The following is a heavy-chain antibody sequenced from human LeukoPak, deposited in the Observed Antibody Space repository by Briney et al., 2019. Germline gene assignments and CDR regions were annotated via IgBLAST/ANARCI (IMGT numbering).Heavy chain of an antibody. CDR2: IYYSGST. J-gene: IGHJ2*01. CDR1: GGSFGLYH. Sequence: PSETLSLTCTVSGGSFGLYHWTWIRQPPGKGLEWIGYIYYSGSTNYNPSLKSRVTISLDTSKNQFSLKLSSVTTADTAVYYCARSVVTLYWYFDLWGRGTLVTVSS. CDR3: ARSVVTLYWYFDL. D-gene: IGHD4-23*01. V-gene: IGHV4-59*01.